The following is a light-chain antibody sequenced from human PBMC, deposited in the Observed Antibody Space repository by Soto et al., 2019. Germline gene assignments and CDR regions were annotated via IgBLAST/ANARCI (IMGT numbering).Light chain of an antibody. Sequence: QTVATQSPSASASLGASVKLTCTLSSGHSSNAIAWHQQQPEKGPRYLMKLNSDGSHSKGDGIPDRFSGSSSGAERYLTISSLQSEDEADYYCQTWGTGIVVFGGGTKLTVL. CDR2: LNSDGSH. V-gene: IGLV4-69*01. CDR3: QTWGTGIVV. CDR1: SGHSSNA. J-gene: IGLJ2*01.